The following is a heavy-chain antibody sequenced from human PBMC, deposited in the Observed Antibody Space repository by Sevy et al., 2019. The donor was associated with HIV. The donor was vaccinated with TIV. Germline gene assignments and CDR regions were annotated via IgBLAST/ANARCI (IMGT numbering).Heavy chain of an antibody. CDR2: ISYDGSKI. Sequence: GGSLRLSCEASGFTFSTYAMHWVRQAPGKGLEWVAVISYDGSKIYSGESVKGRFTISRDNSKNTLYLQMDSLRAEDSAVYYCAKRSDYGFSNRYLDLWGRCTLVTVSS. D-gene: IGHD1-26*01. CDR3: AKRSDYGFSNRYLDL. CDR1: GFTFSTYA. J-gene: IGHJ2*01. V-gene: IGHV3-30*18.